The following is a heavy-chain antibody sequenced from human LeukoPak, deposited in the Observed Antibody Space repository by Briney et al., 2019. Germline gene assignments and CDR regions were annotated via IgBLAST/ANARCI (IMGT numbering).Heavy chain of an antibody. V-gene: IGHV1-69*13. CDR3: ASTIFGVVIPVVYYYGMDV. CDR1: GGTFSSYT. D-gene: IGHD3-3*01. CDR2: IIPIFGTA. J-gene: IGHJ6*02. Sequence: SVKVSCKASGGTFSSYTISWVRQAPGQGLEWMGGIIPIFGTANYAQKFQGRVTITADESTSTAYMELSSLRSEDTAVYYCASTIFGVVIPVVYYYGMDVWRQGTTVTVSS.